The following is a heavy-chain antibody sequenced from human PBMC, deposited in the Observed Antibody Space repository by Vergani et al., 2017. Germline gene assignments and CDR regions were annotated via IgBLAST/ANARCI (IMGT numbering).Heavy chain of an antibody. CDR2: IYYSGST. V-gene: IGHV4-39*01. Sequence: QLQLQESGPGLVKPSATLSLTCSVSGASIRSSNYYWGWIRQPPGKGLEWIASIYYSGSTYYNPSLKGRVTISVDTSKNQFSLKLSSVTAADTAVYFCARHSTVEWLLKLEWIDPWCQGILVTVSS. CDR3: ARHSTVEWLLKLEWIDP. J-gene: IGHJ5*02. D-gene: IGHD3-3*01. CDR1: GASIRSSNYY.